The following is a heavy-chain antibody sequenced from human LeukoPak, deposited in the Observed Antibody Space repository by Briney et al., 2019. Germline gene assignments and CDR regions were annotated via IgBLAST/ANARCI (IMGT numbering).Heavy chain of an antibody. CDR3: ARGPSTLYYYYGMDV. CDR2: IYYSGST. V-gene: IGHV4-59*08. J-gene: IGHJ6*01. Sequence: SETLSLTCTVSGASISSYYWSWIRQPPGKGLEWIGYIYYSGSTNYNPSLKSRVTISVDTSKNQFSLKLSSVTAADTAVYYCARGPSTLYYYYGMDVWGQGTTVTVSS. CDR1: GASISSYY. D-gene: IGHD5/OR15-5a*01.